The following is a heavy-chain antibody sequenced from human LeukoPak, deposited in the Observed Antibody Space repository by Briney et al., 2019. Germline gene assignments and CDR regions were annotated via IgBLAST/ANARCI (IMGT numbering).Heavy chain of an antibody. CDR2: ISSSSGYI. CDR1: GFTFSSYA. Sequence: GGSLRLSCAASGFTFSSYAMNWVRQDPGKGLEWVSSISSSSGYIFYADSVKGRFTISRDNSKNIVYLQMDSLRVDDTALYYCARGGYQPYYYMDVWGTGTMVTVSS. D-gene: IGHD2-2*01. V-gene: IGHV3-21*01. CDR3: ARGGYQPYYYMDV. J-gene: IGHJ6*03.